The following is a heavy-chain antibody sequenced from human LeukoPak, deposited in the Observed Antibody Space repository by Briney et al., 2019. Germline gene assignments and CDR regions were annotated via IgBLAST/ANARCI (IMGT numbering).Heavy chain of an antibody. D-gene: IGHD2-8*01. J-gene: IGHJ4*02. Sequence: PGRSLLSSWAAAGFTFSSYGMEGGRQAPGKGVEGGEVISYDGSNKYYADSVKGRFTISRDNSKNTLYLQMNSLRAEDTAVYYCAKDAIMVYASYFDYWGQGTLVTVSS. CDR3: AKDAIMVYASYFDY. V-gene: IGHV3-30*18. CDR2: ISYDGSNK. CDR1: GFTFSSYG.